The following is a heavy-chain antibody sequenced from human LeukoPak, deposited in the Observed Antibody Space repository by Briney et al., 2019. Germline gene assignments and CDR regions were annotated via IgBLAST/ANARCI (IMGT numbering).Heavy chain of an antibody. CDR2: INHSGLT. J-gene: IGHJ3*01. D-gene: IGHD5-18*01. CDR3: ARGGYSPRGAFDL. V-gene: IGHV4-34*01. CDR1: GSSFSGYY. Sequence: PSETLSLTCAVYGSSFSGYYWNFIRQSPGKGLEWIGEINHSGLTNYNPSLKSRVTILVETSKFQFSLKLTSVTAADTAVYYCARGGYSPRGAFDLWGQGTMVTVSS.